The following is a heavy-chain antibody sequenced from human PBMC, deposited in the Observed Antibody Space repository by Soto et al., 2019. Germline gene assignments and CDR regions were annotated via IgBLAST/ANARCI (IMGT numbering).Heavy chain of an antibody. D-gene: IGHD2-21*01. V-gene: IGHV1-8*01. Sequence: QVQLVQSGAEVKTPGASAKVSCKASGYTFASYDINWVRQAPGQGLEWMGWMNPNRGNTGYAQKFQGRLTMTRDTALSIAHMELSSLRNEDTAVYYCARSDGYNFNWLDSWGQGTLVTVSA. CDR3: ARSDGYNFNWLDS. CDR1: GYTFASYD. J-gene: IGHJ5*01. CDR2: MNPNRGNT.